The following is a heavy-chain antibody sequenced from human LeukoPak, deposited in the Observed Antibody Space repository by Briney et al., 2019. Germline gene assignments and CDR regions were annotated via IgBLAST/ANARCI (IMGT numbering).Heavy chain of an antibody. CDR3: ARTTRYYYGP. D-gene: IGHD3-10*01. Sequence: PGGSLRLSCAASGFTVSSNYMSWVRQAPGKGLEWVSVIYSGGSTYYADSVKGRFTISRDNSKNTLYLQMNSPRAEDTAVYYCARTTRYYYGPWGQGTLVTVSS. CDR1: GFTVSSNY. V-gene: IGHV3-53*01. J-gene: IGHJ5*02. CDR2: IYSGGST.